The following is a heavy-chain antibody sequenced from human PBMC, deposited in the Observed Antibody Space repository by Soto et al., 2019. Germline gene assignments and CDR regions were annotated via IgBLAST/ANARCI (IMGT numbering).Heavy chain of an antibody. V-gene: IGHV1-69*13. D-gene: IGHD6-19*01. CDR2: IIPIFGTA. J-gene: IGHJ4*02. Sequence: SVKVSCKASGGTFSSYAISWVRQAPGQGLEWMGGIIPIFGTANYAQKFQGRVTITADESTSTAYMELSSLRSEDTAIYYCARLIAVAGAPFDSWGQGTLVTVSS. CDR1: GGTFSSYA. CDR3: ARLIAVAGAPFDS.